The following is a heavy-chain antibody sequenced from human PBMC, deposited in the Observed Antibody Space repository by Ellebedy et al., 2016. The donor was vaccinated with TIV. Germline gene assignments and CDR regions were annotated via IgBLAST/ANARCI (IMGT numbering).Heavy chain of an antibody. D-gene: IGHD2-21*01. CDR1: GGSMNNNC. J-gene: IGHJ4*02. CDR2: VCHSGSP. CDR3: ARDYWGSPDY. Sequence: SETLSLTXTVSGGSMNNNCWSWIRQPPGKGLEWVGYVCHSGSPNNNPSLKSRLTMSLDTSKNQFSLKLSSVTAADTAIYYCARDYWGSPDYWGQGILVTVSS. V-gene: IGHV4-59*01.